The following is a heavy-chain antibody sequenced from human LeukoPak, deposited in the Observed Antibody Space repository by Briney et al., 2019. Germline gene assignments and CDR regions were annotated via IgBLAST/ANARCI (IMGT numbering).Heavy chain of an antibody. CDR1: GYTFTGYY. D-gene: IGHD4-17*01. V-gene: IGHV1-2*02. CDR2: INPNSGGT. Sequence: ASVKVSCKASGYTFTGYYMHWVRQAPGQGLEWMGWINPNSGGTKYAQKFQGRVTMTRDTSISTAYMELSRLRSDDTAVYYCARGGMTTMTTLLSYWGQGSLVTVSS. J-gene: IGHJ4*02. CDR3: ARGGMTTMTTLLSY.